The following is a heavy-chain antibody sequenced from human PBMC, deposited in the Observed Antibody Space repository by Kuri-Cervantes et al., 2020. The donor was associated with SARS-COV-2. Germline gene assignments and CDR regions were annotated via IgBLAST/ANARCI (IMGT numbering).Heavy chain of an antibody. D-gene: IGHD7-27*01. V-gene: IGHV1-18*01. J-gene: IGHJ6*03. CDR1: GYTFTSYG. Sequence: ASVKVSCKASGYTFTSYGISWVRQAPGQGLEWMGWISAYNGNTNYAQKLQGRVTMTTDTSTSTAYMELRSLRSDDTAVYYCAREKSSLGRNRYYYYYTDVWGKGTTVTVSS. CDR3: AREKSSLGRNRYYYYYTDV. CDR2: ISAYNGNT.